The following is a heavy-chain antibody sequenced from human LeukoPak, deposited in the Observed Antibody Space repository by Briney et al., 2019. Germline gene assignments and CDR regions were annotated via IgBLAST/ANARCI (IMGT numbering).Heavy chain of an antibody. CDR3: ARLRQQLADDY. J-gene: IGHJ4*02. Sequence: PSETLSLTCTVSGGSISSYYWSWIRQPPGKGLEWIGYIYYTGSTNYNPSLKSRVTMSVDTSKNHFSLNLSSVTAADTAVYYCARLRQQLADDYWGQGTLVTVSS. D-gene: IGHD6-13*01. CDR1: GGSISSYY. V-gene: IGHV4-59*08. CDR2: IYYTGST.